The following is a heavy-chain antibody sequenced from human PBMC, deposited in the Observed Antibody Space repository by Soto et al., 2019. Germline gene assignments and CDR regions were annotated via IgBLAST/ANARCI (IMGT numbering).Heavy chain of an antibody. CDR3: ARDSRPAVAPSTTAEFDS. V-gene: IGHV1-69*06. Sequence: QVQLVQSGAEVKKPGSSVKVSCKTSGGTFNSYAISWVRQAPGQGLEWMGSIVPIFATATYAQKFQGRVTITADRSTYTTYMELSRLTSEDTAVYYCARDSRPAVAPSTTAEFDSWGHGTLVTVSS. J-gene: IGHJ4*01. CDR2: IVPIFATA. CDR1: GGTFNSYA. D-gene: IGHD2-15*01.